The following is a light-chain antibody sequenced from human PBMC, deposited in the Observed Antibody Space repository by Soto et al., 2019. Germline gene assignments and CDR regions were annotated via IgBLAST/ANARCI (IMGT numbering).Light chain of an antibody. CDR1: QSISRQ. CDR3: LQRSGWPWT. J-gene: IGKJ1*01. CDR2: QAS. Sequence: DIQMTQSPSTLSASVGDRVSITCRASQSISRQLAWYQQKPGKAPNLLIYQASNLETGVPSRFTGSGSGTEFTLTISSLEPEDFAVYYCLQRSGWPWTFGQGTKVEIK. V-gene: IGKV1-5*03.